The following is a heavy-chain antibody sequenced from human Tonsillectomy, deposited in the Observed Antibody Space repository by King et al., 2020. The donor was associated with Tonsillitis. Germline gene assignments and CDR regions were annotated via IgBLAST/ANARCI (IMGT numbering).Heavy chain of an antibody. J-gene: IGHJ6*03. Sequence: VQLVESGGGLVQPGGSLRLSCAASGFTFSSYSMNWVRQAPGKGLEWVSYISSSSSTIYYADSVKGRFTISRDNAKNSLYLQMNSLRAEDTAVYYCARDRTHYYMDVWGKGTTVTVSS. CDR3: ARDRTHYYMDV. CDR2: ISSSSSTI. D-gene: IGHD3/OR15-3a*01. V-gene: IGHV3-48*01. CDR1: GFTFSSYS.